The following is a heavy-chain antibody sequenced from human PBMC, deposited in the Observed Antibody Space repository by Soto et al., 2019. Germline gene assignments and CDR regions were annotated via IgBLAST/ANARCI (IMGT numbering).Heavy chain of an antibody. D-gene: IGHD3-22*01. CDR3: AKDASSGYTLENYYGMDV. CDR2: ISWDGGST. CDR1: GFTFDDYA. J-gene: IGHJ6*02. V-gene: IGHV3-43D*04. Sequence: GGSLRLSCAASGFTFDDYATHWVRQAPGKGLEWVSLISWDGGSTYYADSVKGRFTISRDNSKNSLYLQMNSLRAEDTALYYCAKDASSGYTLENYYGMDVWGQGTTVTVSS.